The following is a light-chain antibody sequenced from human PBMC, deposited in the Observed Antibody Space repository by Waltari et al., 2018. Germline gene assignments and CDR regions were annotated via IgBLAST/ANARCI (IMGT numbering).Light chain of an antibody. CDR2: GAS. J-gene: IGKJ5*01. Sequence: EIVLTQSPGTLSLSPGERATLSCRASQSVSSSNLAWYQQKPGQAPRLRIYGASSRATGIPDRFSGSGSGTDFTLTISSLQAEDVAVYYCHHYYIPPLTFGQGTRLEIK. CDR1: QSVSSSN. CDR3: HHYYIPPLT. V-gene: IGKV3-20*01.